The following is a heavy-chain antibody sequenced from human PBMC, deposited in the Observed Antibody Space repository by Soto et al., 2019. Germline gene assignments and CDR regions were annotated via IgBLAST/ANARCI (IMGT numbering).Heavy chain of an antibody. CDR2: IYYSGST. Sequence: QVQLQESGPGLVKPSQTLSLTCTVSGGSISSGGYYWSWIRQHPGKGLEWIGYIYYSGSTYYNPSLKSRVTISVDTSKNQSSLKLSSVTAADTAVYYCARGRGYSYGYTKNFNWFDPWGQGTLVTVSS. CDR1: GGSISSGGYY. V-gene: IGHV4-31*03. D-gene: IGHD5-18*01. J-gene: IGHJ5*02. CDR3: ARGRGYSYGYTKNFNWFDP.